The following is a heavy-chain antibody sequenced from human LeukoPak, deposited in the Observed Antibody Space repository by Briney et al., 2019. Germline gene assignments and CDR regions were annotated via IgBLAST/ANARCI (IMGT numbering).Heavy chain of an antibody. D-gene: IGHD2-21*01. CDR1: GGSISSYY. Sequence: KPSETLSLTCTVAGGSISSYYWNWIRQPPGKGLEWIGYIYDSGSTNYNPSLKSRVTISVDTSKTQFSLKLSSVTAADAAVYYCARSDLKYYYYYYGMDVWGQGTTVTVSS. V-gene: IGHV4-59*08. CDR2: IYDSGST. J-gene: IGHJ6*02. CDR3: ARSDLKYYYYYYGMDV.